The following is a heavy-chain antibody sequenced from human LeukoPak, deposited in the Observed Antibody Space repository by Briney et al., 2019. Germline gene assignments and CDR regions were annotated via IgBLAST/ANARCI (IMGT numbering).Heavy chain of an antibody. J-gene: IGHJ6*03. CDR2: ISSSSSYI. V-gene: IGHV3-21*01. CDR1: GFTFSSYS. D-gene: IGHD2-2*01. CDR3: ARSGGSTVFYYMDV. Sequence: GGCLRLSCAASGFTFSSYSMNWVRQAPGEGLEWVSSISSSSSYIYYADSVKGRFTISRDNAKNSLYLQMNSLRAEDTAVYYCARSGGSTVFYYMDVWGKGTTVTVSS.